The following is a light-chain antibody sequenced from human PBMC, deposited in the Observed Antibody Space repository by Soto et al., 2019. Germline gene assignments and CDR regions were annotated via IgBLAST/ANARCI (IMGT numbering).Light chain of an antibody. Sequence: DIVMTQSPDSLTVSVGERATINCKSSRSLLYSFNNKNFLAWYQQRPGQAPRLLIYGASNRATGIPDRFSGSGSGTDFTLTISRLEPEDFAVYYCQQYGSSPRTFGQGTKVDIK. J-gene: IGKJ1*01. CDR1: RSLLYSFNNKNF. CDR3: QQYGSSPRT. CDR2: GAS. V-gene: IGKV4-1*01.